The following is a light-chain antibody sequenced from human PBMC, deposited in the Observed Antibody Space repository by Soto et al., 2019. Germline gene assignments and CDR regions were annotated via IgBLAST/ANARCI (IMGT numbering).Light chain of an antibody. CDR1: SSDVGAYNY. CDR3: SSFAGSRVLV. CDR2: EVS. V-gene: IGLV2-14*03. J-gene: IGLJ2*01. Sequence: SDLTQPASVSGSPGQSITISCTGTSSDVGAYNYVSWYQQHPGKAPKLIIYEVSDRPSGVSNRFSGSKSGNTASLTISGLQAEDEADYYCSSFAGSRVLVLGGGTKLTVL.